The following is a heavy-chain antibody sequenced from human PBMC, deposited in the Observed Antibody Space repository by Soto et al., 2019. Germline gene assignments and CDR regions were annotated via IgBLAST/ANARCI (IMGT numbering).Heavy chain of an antibody. D-gene: IGHD6-13*01. CDR3: VHTSGAGNSACFDY. J-gene: IGHJ4*02. V-gene: IGHV2-5*02. Sequence: QITLKESGPTLVKPTQTLMLTCTFSGFSLSTSRGGVGWIRQPPGKALEWLALIYWDDDKRYSPSLKSRLTITKDTSKNQVVLTMTNTDPVDTATYYCVHTSGAGNSACFDYWGQGTLVTVSS. CDR2: IYWDDDK. CDR1: GFSLSTSRGG.